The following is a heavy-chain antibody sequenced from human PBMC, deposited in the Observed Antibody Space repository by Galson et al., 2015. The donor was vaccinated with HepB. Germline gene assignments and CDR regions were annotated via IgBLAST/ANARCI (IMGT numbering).Heavy chain of an antibody. J-gene: IGHJ5*02. CDR1: GFTFSSYA. D-gene: IGHD3-3*01. CDR3: AKDGPRGSGYYRINWFDP. CDR2: ISGNGGST. V-gene: IGHV3-23*01. Sequence: SLRLSCAASGFTFSSYAMSWVRQAPGKGLEWVSAISGNGGSTYYADSVKGRFTISRDNSKNTLYLQMNSLRAEDTAVYYCAKDGPRGSGYYRINWFDPWGQGTLVTVSS.